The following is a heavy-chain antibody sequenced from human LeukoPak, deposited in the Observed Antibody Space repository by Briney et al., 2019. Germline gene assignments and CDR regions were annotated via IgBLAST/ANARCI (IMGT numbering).Heavy chain of an antibody. J-gene: IGHJ5*02. D-gene: IGHD2-2*01. CDR2: INGDASNT. Sequence: PGGSLRLSCAASGLTFNSYWMHWVRQVAGKGLVWVARINGDASNTTYADSVKGRFTISRDNAKNTLYLQMNSLRVDDTAVYYCAGAMPHDNWFDPWGQGSLVTVSS. CDR1: GLTFNSYW. V-gene: IGHV3-74*03. CDR3: AGAMPHDNWFDP.